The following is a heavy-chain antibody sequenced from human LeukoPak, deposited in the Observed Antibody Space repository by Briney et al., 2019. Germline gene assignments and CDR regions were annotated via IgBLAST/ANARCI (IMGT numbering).Heavy chain of an antibody. D-gene: IGHD6-19*01. Sequence: PSETLSLTCTVSGGSISSYYWSWIRQPPGKGLEWIGYIYYSGSTNYNPSLKSRVTISVDTSKNQFSLKLSSVTAADTAVYYCARALSGWYKGFLDYWGQGTLVTVSS. J-gene: IGHJ4*02. CDR3: ARALSGWYKGFLDY. V-gene: IGHV4-59*01. CDR2: IYYSGST. CDR1: GGSISSYY.